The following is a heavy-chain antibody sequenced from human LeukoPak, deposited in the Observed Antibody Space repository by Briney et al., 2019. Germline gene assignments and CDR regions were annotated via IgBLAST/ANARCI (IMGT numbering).Heavy chain of an antibody. V-gene: IGHV3-48*03. Sequence: TGGSPRLSCAASGFTFSSYEMNWVRQAPGKGLEGVSYISSSGSTIYYADSVKGRFTISRDNAKNSLYLQMNSLRAEDTAVYYCAELGITMIGGVWGKGTTVTISS. CDR3: AELGITMIGGV. D-gene: IGHD3-10*02. J-gene: IGHJ6*04. CDR2: ISSSGSTI. CDR1: GFTFSSYE.